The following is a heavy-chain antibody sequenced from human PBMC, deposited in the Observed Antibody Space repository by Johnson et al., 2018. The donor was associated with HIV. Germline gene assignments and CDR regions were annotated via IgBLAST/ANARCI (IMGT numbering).Heavy chain of an antibody. J-gene: IGHJ3*02. CDR2: ISSDGSTI. CDR3: TGRDLLRAFDI. Sequence: QVQLVESVGGLIQPGGSLRLSCAASGFTVSSNYMSWVRQAPGKGLEWISYISSDGSTIDYADSVKGRFTISRDNGNNSLYLQMNSLRAEDAAVYYCTGRDLLRAFDIWGQGTMVTVSS. V-gene: IGHV3-11*04. CDR1: GFTVSSNY. D-gene: IGHD2-15*01.